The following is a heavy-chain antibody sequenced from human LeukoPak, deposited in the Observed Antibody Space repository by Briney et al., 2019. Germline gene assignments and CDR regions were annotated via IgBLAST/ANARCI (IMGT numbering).Heavy chain of an antibody. CDR1: GGTLSTYA. CDR3: AITYCGDRRCYGNNYYYYAMDV. V-gene: IGHV1-69*01. J-gene: IGHJ6*02. D-gene: IGHD2-21*01. Sequence: SAKVSCKASGGTLSTYAISWVRHAPGQGLEWMGGIILMVGTVHYAQKFQGRVTITADESPSTAYMELSSLRSEDTAVYYCAITYCGDRRCYGNNYYYYAMDVWRQGTTVTVTS. CDR2: IILMVGTV.